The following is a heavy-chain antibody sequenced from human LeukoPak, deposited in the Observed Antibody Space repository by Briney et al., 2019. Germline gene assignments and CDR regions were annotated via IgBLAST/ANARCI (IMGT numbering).Heavy chain of an antibody. CDR1: GGTFSSYA. Sequence: ASVKVSCKASGGTFSSYAISWVRQDPGQGLEWMGGIIPIFGTANYAQKFQGRVTITADESTSTAYMELSSLRSEDTAVYYCARDRVPYYYDSSGYAVFDYWGQGTLVTVSS. J-gene: IGHJ4*02. CDR3: ARDRVPYYYDSSGYAVFDY. CDR2: IIPIFGTA. D-gene: IGHD3-22*01. V-gene: IGHV1-69*13.